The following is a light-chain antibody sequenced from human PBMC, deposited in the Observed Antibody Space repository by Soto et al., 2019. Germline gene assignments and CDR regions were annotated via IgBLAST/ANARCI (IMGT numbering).Light chain of an antibody. CDR2: GAS. CDR1: QSVSSN. V-gene: IGKV3-15*01. CDR3: QHYYNWPIT. Sequence: EIVMTQSPATLSVSPGERATLSCRASQSVSSNFAWYQQKPGQAPRLLIYGASTRATGIPARFSGGGSGTEFTLTISSLQSEDFAVYYCQHYYNWPITFGQGTRREI. J-gene: IGKJ5*01.